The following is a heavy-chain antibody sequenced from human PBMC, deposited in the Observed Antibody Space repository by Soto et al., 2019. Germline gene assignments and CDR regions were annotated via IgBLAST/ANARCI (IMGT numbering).Heavy chain of an antibody. CDR1: GFTFSSYA. CDR2: ISYDGSNK. J-gene: IGHJ4*02. V-gene: IGHV3-30-3*01. CDR3: ASSMITFGGVIGPDDY. Sequence: PGGSLRLSCAASGFTFSSYAMHWVRQAPGKGLEWVAVISYDGSNKYYADSVKGRFTISRDNSKNTLYLQMNSLRAGDTAVYYCASSMITFGGVIGPDDYWGQGTLVTVSS. D-gene: IGHD3-16*02.